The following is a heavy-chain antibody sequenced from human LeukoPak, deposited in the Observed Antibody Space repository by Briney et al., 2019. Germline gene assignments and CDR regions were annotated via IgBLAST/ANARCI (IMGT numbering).Heavy chain of an antibody. CDR3: ARDSGEYYFDY. V-gene: IGHV1-3*01. CDR1: GYIFVSYA. Sequence: ASVKVSCKASGYIFVSYAMHWVRQAPGQRLEWMGWITAGNGNTKYSQKFQGRVTITRDTSASTAYMELSSLRSEDTAVYNCARDSGEYYFDYWGQGTLVTVSS. CDR2: ITAGNGNT. J-gene: IGHJ4*02. D-gene: IGHD2-15*01.